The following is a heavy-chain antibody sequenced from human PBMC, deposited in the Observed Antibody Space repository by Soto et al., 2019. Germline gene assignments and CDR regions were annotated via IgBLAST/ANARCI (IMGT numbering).Heavy chain of an antibody. J-gene: IGHJ2*01. V-gene: IGHV3-48*01. CDR3: ARDKLFMYFDL. CDR2: ISSSGRTT. Sequence: EVPLVGSGGGLVQPGGSLRLSCAGSGITFSSYSMNWVRQAPGGGLEWVSYISSSGRTTHYADSVKGRCTISRDNAKNSLYLQINSLRAEDTAVYYCARDKLFMYFDLWGRGTLVTVSS. CDR1: GITFSSYS. D-gene: IGHD2-15*01.